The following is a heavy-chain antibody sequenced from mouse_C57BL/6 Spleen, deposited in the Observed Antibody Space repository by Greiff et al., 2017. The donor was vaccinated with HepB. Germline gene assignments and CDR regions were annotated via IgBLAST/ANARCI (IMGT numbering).Heavy chain of an antibody. V-gene: IGHV5-9*01. CDR2: ISGGGGNT. D-gene: IGHD1-1*01. CDR1: GFTFSSYT. J-gene: IGHJ2*01. CDR3: ARLYYGSSYLFDY. Sequence: EVKLMESGGGLVKPGGSLKLSCAASGFTFSSYTMSWVRQTPEKRLEWVATISGGGGNTYYPDSVKGRFTISRDNAKNTLYLQMSSLRSEDTALYYCARLYYGSSYLFDYWGQGTTLTVSS.